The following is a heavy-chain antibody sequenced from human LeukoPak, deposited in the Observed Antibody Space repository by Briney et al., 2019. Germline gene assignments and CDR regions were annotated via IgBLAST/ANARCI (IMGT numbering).Heavy chain of an antibody. D-gene: IGHD6-19*01. Sequence: GGSLRLSCAASGFTFSSYGMHWVRQAPGKGLEWVAFIRYDGSNKYYADSVKGRFTISRDNSKNTLYLQMNSLRAEDTAVYYCARDRLIAVASFDYWGQGTLVTVSS. CDR3: ARDRLIAVASFDY. CDR1: GFTFSSYG. CDR2: IRYDGSNK. V-gene: IGHV3-30*02. J-gene: IGHJ4*02.